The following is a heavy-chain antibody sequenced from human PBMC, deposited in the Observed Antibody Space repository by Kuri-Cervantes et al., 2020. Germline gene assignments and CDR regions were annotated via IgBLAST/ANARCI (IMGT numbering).Heavy chain of an antibody. CDR2: IYSGGST. V-gene: IGHV3-53*01. J-gene: IGHJ6*02. Sequence: GGSLRLSCAASGFTVSSNYMSWVRQAPGKGLEWVSLIYSGGSTSYADSVKGRFTISRDNSKNTLYLQMNSLRAEDTAVYYCARDTYYYGMDVWGQGTTVTVSS. CDR3: ARDTYYYGMDV. CDR1: GFTVSSNY.